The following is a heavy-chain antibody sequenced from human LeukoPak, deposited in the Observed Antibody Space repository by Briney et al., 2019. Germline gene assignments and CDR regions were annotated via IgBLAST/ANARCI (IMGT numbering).Heavy chain of an antibody. Sequence: SETLSLTCTVSGGSISSASYYWSRIRQPAGKGLEWIGRVYTSGSTNYNPSLESRVTMSVDTSKNQFSLNLSSVTAADTAVYYCARGNSSSWPLDYWGQGALVTVSS. D-gene: IGHD6-13*01. CDR3: ARGNSSSWPLDY. CDR1: GGSISSASYY. V-gene: IGHV4-61*02. J-gene: IGHJ4*02. CDR2: VYTSGST.